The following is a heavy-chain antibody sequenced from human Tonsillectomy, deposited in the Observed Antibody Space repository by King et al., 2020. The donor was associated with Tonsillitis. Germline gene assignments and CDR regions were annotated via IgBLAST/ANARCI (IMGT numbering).Heavy chain of an antibody. Sequence: QLVQSGAEVRKPGASVKVSCTVSGYTFIDYYIHWVRQAPGQGLEWMGWINPKTGVTNSAQRFQGRVTLTRDSSISTSYMQLTSLRSDDPALYYCASQFCTTTSCHVDYWGQGTLVTVSS. D-gene: IGHD2-2*01. J-gene: IGHJ4*02. CDR3: ASQFCTTTSCHVDY. CDR1: GYTFIDYY. V-gene: IGHV1-2*02. CDR2: INPKTGVT.